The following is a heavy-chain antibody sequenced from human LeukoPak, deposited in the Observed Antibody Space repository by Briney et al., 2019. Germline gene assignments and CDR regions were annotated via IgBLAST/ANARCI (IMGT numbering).Heavy chain of an antibody. CDR1: GGTFSSYA. CDR3: AGEIGYCSGGSCMQGDYYYGMDV. D-gene: IGHD2-15*01. V-gene: IGHV1-69*06. J-gene: IGHJ6*04. Sequence: GASVKVSCKASGGTFSSYAISWVRQAPGQGLEWIGGIIPIFGTANYAQKFQGRVTITADKSTSTAYMELSSLRSEDTAVYYCAGEIGYCSGGSCMQGDYYYGMDVWGKGTTVTVSS. CDR2: IIPIFGTA.